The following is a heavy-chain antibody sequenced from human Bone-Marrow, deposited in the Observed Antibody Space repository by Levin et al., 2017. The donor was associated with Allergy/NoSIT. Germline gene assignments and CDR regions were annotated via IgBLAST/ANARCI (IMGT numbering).Heavy chain of an antibody. CDR2: IKKDGSQK. CDR3: VNWGSY. Sequence: GESLKISCVVSGFTISSYWMSWVRQAPGKGLERVAKIKKDGSQKYYVDSVKGRFTISRDNAKNSLYLQMNSLRVEDTAVYYCVNWGSYWGQGTLVTVSS. J-gene: IGHJ4*02. CDR1: GFTISSYW. V-gene: IGHV3-7*02. D-gene: IGHD3-16*01.